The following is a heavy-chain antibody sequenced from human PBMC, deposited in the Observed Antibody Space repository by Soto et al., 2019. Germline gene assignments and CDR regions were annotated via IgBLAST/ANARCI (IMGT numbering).Heavy chain of an antibody. J-gene: IGHJ4*02. CDR3: AKIDDFWSGYYRDFDY. Sequence: GGSLRLSCAASGFTFSSYAMSWVRQAPGKGLEWVSAISGSGGSTYYADSVKGRFTISRDNSKNTLYLQMNSLRAEDTAVYYCAKIDDFWSGYYRDFDYWGQGTLVTVYS. CDR2: ISGSGGST. CDR1: GFTFSSYA. D-gene: IGHD3-3*01. V-gene: IGHV3-23*01.